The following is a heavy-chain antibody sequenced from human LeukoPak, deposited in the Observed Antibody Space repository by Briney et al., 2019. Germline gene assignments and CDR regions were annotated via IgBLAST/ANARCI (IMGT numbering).Heavy chain of an antibody. J-gene: IGHJ6*03. V-gene: IGHV1-24*01. CDR2: FHLEDGET. CDR1: GYSLRKLS. D-gene: IGHD3-10*01. Sequence: ASVKVSCKVFGYSLRKLSIHWVRQAPGKGLEWMGGFHLEDGETIYAQKFQGRVTMTRDTSISTAYMELSRLRSDDTAVYYCARVISPYYYYYMDVWGKGTTVTVSS. CDR3: ARVISPYYYYYMDV.